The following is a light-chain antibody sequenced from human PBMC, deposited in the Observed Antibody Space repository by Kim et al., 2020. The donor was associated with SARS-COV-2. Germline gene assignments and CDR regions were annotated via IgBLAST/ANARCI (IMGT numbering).Light chain of an antibody. CDR3: QQYDVYPRT. J-gene: IGKJ1*01. CDR2: AAS. V-gene: IGKV1-9*01. CDR1: QGISGY. Sequence: SSVGDRVTITGRASQGISGYLAWYQQSPGKAPKLLIYAASTLQSGVPSRFSGSGSGTEFTLTISSLQPEDFATYSCQQYDVYPRTFGQGTKVDIK.